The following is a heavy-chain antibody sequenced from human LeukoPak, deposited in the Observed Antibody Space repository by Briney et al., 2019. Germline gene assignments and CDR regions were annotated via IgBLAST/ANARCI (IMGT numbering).Heavy chain of an antibody. D-gene: IGHD3-9*01. CDR2: ISAYNGNT. CDR3: ARVSDYDILTGVPGYFDY. CDR1: GYTFTSYG. J-gene: IGHJ4*02. Sequence: GASVKVSCKASGYTFTSYGISWVRQAPGQGLEWMGWISAYNGNTNYAQKLQGRVTMTTDTSTSTAYMELRSLRSDDTAVYYCARVSDYDILTGVPGYFDYWGQGTLVTVSS. V-gene: IGHV1-18*01.